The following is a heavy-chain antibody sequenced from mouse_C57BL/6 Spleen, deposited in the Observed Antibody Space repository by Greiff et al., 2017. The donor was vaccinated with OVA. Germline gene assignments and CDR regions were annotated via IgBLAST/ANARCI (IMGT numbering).Heavy chain of an antibody. Sequence: EVKLMESGPGLVKPSQSLSLTCSVTGYSITSGYYWNWIRQFPGNKLEWMGYISYDGSNNYNPSLKNRISITRDTSKNQFFLKLNSVTTEDTATYYCAGGAVVEDYWGQGTTLTVSS. J-gene: IGHJ2*01. CDR1: GYSITSGYY. V-gene: IGHV3-6*01. CDR3: AGGAVVEDY. D-gene: IGHD1-1*01. CDR2: ISYDGSN.